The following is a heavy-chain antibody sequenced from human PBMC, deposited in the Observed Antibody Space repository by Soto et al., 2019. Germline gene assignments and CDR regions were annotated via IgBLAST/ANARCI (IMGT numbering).Heavy chain of an antibody. D-gene: IGHD1-26*01. CDR1: GGTFSNSG. CDR2: IIPIFDTT. J-gene: IGHJ4*02. V-gene: IGHV1-69*13. Sequence: SVKVSCKASGGTFSNSGISWVRQAPGQGLEWMGGIIPIFDTTNYAQKLQGRIPIIADESTNPVCMELSNLRSADTGVYYCARAHILVSVPLHENYFDPWGQGTLVTVSS. CDR3: ARAHILVSVPLHENYFDP.